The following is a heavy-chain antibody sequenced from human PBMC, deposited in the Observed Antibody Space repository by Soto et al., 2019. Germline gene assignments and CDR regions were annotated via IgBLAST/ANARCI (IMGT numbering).Heavy chain of an antibody. V-gene: IGHV1-46*01. CDR2: INPSGGST. CDR3: ARDGLGYCSGGSCYNNWFDP. D-gene: IGHD2-15*01. CDR1: GYTFTSYY. Sequence: GASVKVSCKASGYTFTSYYMHWVRQAPGQGLEWMGIINPSGGSTSYAQKFQGRVTMTRDTSTSTVYMELSSLRSEDTAVYYCARDGLGYCSGGSCYNNWFDPWGHGTLVTVYS. J-gene: IGHJ5*02.